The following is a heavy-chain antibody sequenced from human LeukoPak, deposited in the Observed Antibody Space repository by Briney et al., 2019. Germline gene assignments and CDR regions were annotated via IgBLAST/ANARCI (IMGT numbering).Heavy chain of an antibody. D-gene: IGHD2-15*01. Sequence: GASVKVSCKASGYTFTSYGISWVRQAPGQGVEWMGWISAYNGNTNYAQKLQGRVTMTTDTSTSTAYMELRSLRSDDTAVYYCARVRDVVVVAATQPDFDYWGQGTLVTVSS. CDR2: ISAYNGNT. CDR3: ARVRDVVVVAATQPDFDY. J-gene: IGHJ4*02. CDR1: GYTFTSYG. V-gene: IGHV1-18*04.